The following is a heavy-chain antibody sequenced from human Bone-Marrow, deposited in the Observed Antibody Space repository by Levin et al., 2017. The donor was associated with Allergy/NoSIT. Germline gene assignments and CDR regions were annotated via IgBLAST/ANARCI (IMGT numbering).Heavy chain of an antibody. J-gene: IGHJ4*02. Sequence: GGSLRLSCKASGYSFTSYWIGWVRQMPGKGLEWMGIIYPGDSDTRYSPSFQGQVTISADKSISTAYLQWTSLKASDTAMYYCARPSHYYDFWIDPDYWGQGTLVTVSS. CDR2: IYPGDSDT. V-gene: IGHV5-51*01. CDR1: GYSFTSYW. D-gene: IGHD3-3*01. CDR3: ARPSHYYDFWIDPDY.